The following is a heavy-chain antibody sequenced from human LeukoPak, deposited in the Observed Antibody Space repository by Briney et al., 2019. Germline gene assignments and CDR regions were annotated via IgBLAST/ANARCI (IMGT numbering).Heavy chain of an antibody. Sequence: ASVKVSCKASGYTFTSYDINWVRQATGQGLEWMGWMNPNSGNTGYAQKFQGRVTMTRNTSISTAYMELSSLRSEDTAVYYCARHASYDFWSGYYYYYYMDVWGKGTTVTVSS. CDR2: MNPNSGNT. CDR1: GYTFTSYD. D-gene: IGHD3-3*01. J-gene: IGHJ6*03. V-gene: IGHV1-8*01. CDR3: ARHASYDFWSGYYYYYYMDV.